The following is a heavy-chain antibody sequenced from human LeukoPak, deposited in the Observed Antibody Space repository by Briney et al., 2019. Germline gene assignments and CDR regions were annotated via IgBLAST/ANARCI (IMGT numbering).Heavy chain of an antibody. CDR2: ISGSGGRT. D-gene: IGHD2-2*01. CDR3: AKDHDALVPAAQFDY. Sequence: PGGSLRLSCAASGFTFSSYAMSWVRQAPGKGLEWVSTISGSGGRTYYADSVKGRFTISRDNSNNTLSLQMTSLRAGDTAVYYCAKDHDALVPAAQFDYWGQGTLVSFSS. J-gene: IGHJ4*02. CDR1: GFTFSSYA. V-gene: IGHV3-23*01.